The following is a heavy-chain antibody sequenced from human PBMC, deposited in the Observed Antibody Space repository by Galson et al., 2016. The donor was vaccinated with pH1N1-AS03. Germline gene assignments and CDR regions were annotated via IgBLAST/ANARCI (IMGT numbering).Heavy chain of an antibody. V-gene: IGHV1-18*04. CDR1: GYTFSSYG. CDR3: ARDQGSVRTTRAFDI. D-gene: IGHD1-26*01. CDR2: ITAYNGNS. Sequence: SVKVSCKASGYTFSSYGISWVRQAPGQGLERMGWITAYNGNSNYAQKLQGRLTMTTDTSTSTAYMELRSLRSDDTAAYYCARDQGSVRTTRAFDIWGQGTMVTVSS. J-gene: IGHJ3*02.